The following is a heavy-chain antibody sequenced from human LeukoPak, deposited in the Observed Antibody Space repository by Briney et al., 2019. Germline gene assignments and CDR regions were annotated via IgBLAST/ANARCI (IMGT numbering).Heavy chain of an antibody. CDR2: INTNTGNP. D-gene: IGHD2-15*01. Sequence: ASVKVSCKASGYTFTSYAMNWVRQAPGQGLEWMGWINTNTGNPTHAQGFTGRFVFSLDTSVSTAYLQISSLKAEDTAVYYCARDLRCSGGSCYWASVRGWFDPWGQGTLVTVSS. CDR1: GYTFTSYA. J-gene: IGHJ5*02. CDR3: ARDLRCSGGSCYWASVRGWFDP. V-gene: IGHV7-4-1*02.